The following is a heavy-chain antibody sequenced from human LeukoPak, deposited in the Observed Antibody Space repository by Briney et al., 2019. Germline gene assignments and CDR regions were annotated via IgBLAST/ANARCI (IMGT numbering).Heavy chain of an antibody. CDR2: IKQDGSEK. CDR1: GFTFSSYW. CDR3: ARSQRWLQSPDGY. D-gene: IGHD5-24*01. Sequence: PGGSLRLSCAASGFTFSSYWMSWVRKAPGKGLEWVANIKQDGSEKYYVDSVKGRFTISRDNAKNSLYLQMNSLRAEDTAVYYCARSQRWLQSPDGYWGQGTLVTVSS. V-gene: IGHV3-7*01. J-gene: IGHJ4*02.